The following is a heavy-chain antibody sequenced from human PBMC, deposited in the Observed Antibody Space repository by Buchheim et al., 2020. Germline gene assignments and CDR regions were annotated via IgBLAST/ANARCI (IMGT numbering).Heavy chain of an antibody. CDR3: AQEVPGYSWPQVRTN. CDR1: GYSFTSYW. CDR2: IDPSDSYT. J-gene: IGHJ4*02. V-gene: IGHV5-10-1*01. Sequence: EVQLVQSGAEVKKPGESLRISCKGSGYSFTSYWISWVRQMPGKGLEWMRRIDPSDSYTNYSPSFQGHVTISADKSISTAYPQWSSLKASDTAMYYCAQEVPGYSWPQVRTNWGQGTL. D-gene: IGHD1-26*01.